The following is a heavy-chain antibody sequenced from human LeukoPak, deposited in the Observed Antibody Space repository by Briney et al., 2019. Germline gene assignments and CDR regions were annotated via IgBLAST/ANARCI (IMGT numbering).Heavy chain of an antibody. CDR2: IWYGGSNK. V-gene: IGHV3-30*02. Sequence: GGSLRLSCAASGFTFSSYGMHWVRQAPGKGLEWVTVIWYGGSNKYYADSVKGRFTISRDNSKNTLYLQMNSLRAEDTAVYYCAKAQCSSTSCYRGGNYYYYYYMDVWGKGTTVTVSS. D-gene: IGHD2-2*02. J-gene: IGHJ6*03. CDR1: GFTFSSYG. CDR3: AKAQCSSTSCYRGGNYYYYYYMDV.